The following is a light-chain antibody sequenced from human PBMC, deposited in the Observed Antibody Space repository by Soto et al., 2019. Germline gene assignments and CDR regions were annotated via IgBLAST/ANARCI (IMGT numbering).Light chain of an antibody. J-gene: IGLJ3*02. CDR1: SSDIGSYNY. CDR3: CSYRSSRTWV. Sequence: QSVLTQPASVSGSPGQSFTISCTGTSSDIGSYNYVSWYQQCPGKAPRLLIYEVTNRPSGVSNRFSGSKSGNTASLTISGLQAEDDADYYCCSYRSSRTWVFGGGTKVTVL. CDR2: EVT. V-gene: IGLV2-14*01.